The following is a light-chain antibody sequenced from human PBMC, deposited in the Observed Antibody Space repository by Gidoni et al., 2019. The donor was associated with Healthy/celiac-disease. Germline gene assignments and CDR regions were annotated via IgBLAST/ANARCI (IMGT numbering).Light chain of an antibody. J-gene: IGKJ1*01. CDR2: GAS. V-gene: IGKV3-20*01. CDR3: QQYGSSPPT. Sequence: EIVLPQSPGTLSLSPGERATLSCRASQSVSSSYLAWYQQKPGQAPRLLIYGASSRATGIPDRFSGSGSGTDFTLTISRLEPEDLAVYYCQQYGSSPPTFGQGTKVEIK. CDR1: QSVSSSY.